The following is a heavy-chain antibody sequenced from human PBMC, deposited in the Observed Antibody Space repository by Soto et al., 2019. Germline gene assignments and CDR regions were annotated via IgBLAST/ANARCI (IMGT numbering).Heavy chain of an antibody. Sequence: QVQLQESGLRLVKPSETLSLTCTVSGGSMSGYYWSWIRQPPGRALEWIASIHDSGITDYNPSLESRVTISIDTSKNHFSLKLNSLTAADTAVYYCARLGIFDILSGNWFDLWGQGTLVTVSS. CDR2: IHDSGIT. CDR1: GGSMSGYY. D-gene: IGHD3-9*01. V-gene: IGHV4-59*08. CDR3: ARLGIFDILSGNWFDL. J-gene: IGHJ5*02.